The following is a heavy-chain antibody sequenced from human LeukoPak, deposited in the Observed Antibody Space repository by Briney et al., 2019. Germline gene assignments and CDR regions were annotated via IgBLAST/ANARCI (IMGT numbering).Heavy chain of an antibody. J-gene: IGHJ4*02. Sequence: GGSLRLSCAASGFTFSSYGMHWVRQAPGKGLEWVAVISYDGSNKYYADSVKGRFTISRDNAKNSLYLQMNSLRAEDTAVYYCARGAYYYEDWGQGTLVTVSS. V-gene: IGHV3-30*03. CDR2: ISYDGSNK. CDR1: GFTFSSYG. CDR3: ARGAYYYED. D-gene: IGHD3-22*01.